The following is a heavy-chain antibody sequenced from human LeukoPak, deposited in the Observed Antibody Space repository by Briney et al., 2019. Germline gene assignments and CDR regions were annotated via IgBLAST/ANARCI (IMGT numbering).Heavy chain of an antibody. CDR3: ARVTSRPGAYGDHFDY. J-gene: IGHJ4*02. CDR1: GGSISSYY. Sequence: SETLSLTCTVSGGSISSYYWSWIRQPPGKGLEWIGYIYYSGSTNYSPSLKSRVTISVDTSKNQFSLKLSSVTAADTAVYYCARVTSRPGAYGDHFDYWGRGTLVTVSS. V-gene: IGHV4-59*01. CDR2: IYYSGST. D-gene: IGHD4-17*01.